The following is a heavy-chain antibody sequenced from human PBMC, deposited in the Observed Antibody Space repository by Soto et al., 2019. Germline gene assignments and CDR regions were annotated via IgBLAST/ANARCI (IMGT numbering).Heavy chain of an antibody. CDR1: GGSISSSSYY. Sequence: SETLSLTCSVSGGSISSSSYYWGWIRQPPGKGLEWIGSIYYSGSIYYNPSLKSRISINPDTSKNQFSLHLKSATPEDTAIYYCARIVGGDPAHWGLGTLVTVSS. V-gene: IGHV4-39*01. J-gene: IGHJ4*02. CDR3: ARIVGGDPAH. D-gene: IGHD2-21*02. CDR2: IYYSGSI.